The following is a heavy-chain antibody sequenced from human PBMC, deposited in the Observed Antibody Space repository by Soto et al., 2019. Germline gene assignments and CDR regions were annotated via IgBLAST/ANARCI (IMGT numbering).Heavy chain of an antibody. V-gene: IGHV4-31*03. J-gene: IGHJ5*02. CDR3: ARDGGAAAHLDP. D-gene: IGHD6-13*01. CDR2: IYYSGGT. Sequence: ASEPLSLPYTVSGGSIITLGYYWSWISQHPGEGLEWIAYIYYSGGTSYNPSLKSRVTISVDTSKNQFSLKLNSVTAADTAVYYCARDGGAAAHLDPWGQGTLVTGSS. CDR1: GGSIITLGYY.